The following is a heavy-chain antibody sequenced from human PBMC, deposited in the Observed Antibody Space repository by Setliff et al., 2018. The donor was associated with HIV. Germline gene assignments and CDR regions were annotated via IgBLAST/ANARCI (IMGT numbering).Heavy chain of an antibody. CDR2: ILGTP. Sequence: GASVKVSCKASGGSISISVISWVRQAPRQGLEWMGGILGTPKYAQKFQGRVAITADESTSTAYMELSNLRSEDTAVYYCASHLKLAATGTFDYWGQGTLVTVSS. CDR3: ASHLKLAATGTFDY. CDR1: GGSISISV. D-gene: IGHD6-13*01. J-gene: IGHJ4*02. V-gene: IGHV1-69*13.